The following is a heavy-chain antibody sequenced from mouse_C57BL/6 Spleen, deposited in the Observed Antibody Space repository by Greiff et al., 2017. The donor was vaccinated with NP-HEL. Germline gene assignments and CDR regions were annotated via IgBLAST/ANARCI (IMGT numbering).Heavy chain of an antibody. Sequence: VQLQQSGAELVRPGASVKLSCKASGYTFTDYYINWVKQRPGQGLEWIARIYPGSGNTYYNEKFKGKATLTAEKSSSTAYMQLSSLTSEDSAVYFCARDGSYAIDYWGQGTSVTVSS. V-gene: IGHV1-76*01. CDR2: IYPGSGNT. D-gene: IGHD2-3*01. CDR3: ARDGSYAIDY. CDR1: GYTFTDYY. J-gene: IGHJ4*01.